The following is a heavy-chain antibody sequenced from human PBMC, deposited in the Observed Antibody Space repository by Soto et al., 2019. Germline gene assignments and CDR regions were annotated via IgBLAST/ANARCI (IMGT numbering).Heavy chain of an antibody. D-gene: IGHD6-13*01. CDR3: ARTYSRDPDNWFDP. V-gene: IGHV1-18*04. CDR1: GYTFTSYG. Sequence: ASVKVSCKASGYTFTSYGISWVRQAPGQGLEWMGWISAYNGNTNYAQKLQGRVTMTTDTSTSTAYMELRSLRSDDTAVYYCARTYSRDPDNWFDPWGQGTLVTVSS. CDR2: ISAYNGNT. J-gene: IGHJ5*02.